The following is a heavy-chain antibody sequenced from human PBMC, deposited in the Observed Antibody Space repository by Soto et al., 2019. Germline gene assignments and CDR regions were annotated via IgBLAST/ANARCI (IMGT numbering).Heavy chain of an antibody. CDR3: ASGAVTAPPFHP. J-gene: IGHJ5*02. D-gene: IGHD2-21*02. Sequence: QLQLQESGPGLLKPSETLSLTCTVSGGSISRSDYYWGWIRQPPGKGLQWIGCIYFSGITYYNPSLQRRVTMSVDTSKNQFSLKLSSVTAADTAVYDCASGAVTAPPFHPWGQGTLVTVSS. CDR2: IYFSGIT. CDR1: GGSISRSDYY. V-gene: IGHV4-39*01.